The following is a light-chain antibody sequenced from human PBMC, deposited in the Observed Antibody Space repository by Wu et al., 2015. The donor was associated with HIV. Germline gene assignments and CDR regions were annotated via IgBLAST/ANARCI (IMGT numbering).Light chain of an antibody. CDR3: QQYDSYWT. CDR2: AAS. Sequence: EIQMTQSPSSLSASVGDRVTITCRASQGITNYLAWYQQKPGKVPKVLIYAASTLQSGAPSRFSGSGSGTDFTLTITGLQPDDFATYHCQQYDSYWTFGQGTKVEIK. V-gene: IGKV1-27*01. J-gene: IGKJ1*01. CDR1: QGITNY.